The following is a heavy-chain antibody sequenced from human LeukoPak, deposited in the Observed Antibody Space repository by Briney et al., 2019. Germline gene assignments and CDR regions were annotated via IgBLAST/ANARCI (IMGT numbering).Heavy chain of an antibody. D-gene: IGHD4-23*01. V-gene: IGHV5-51*01. J-gene: IGHJ3*02. Sequence: GESLKISCKGSGYNFNTYWIGWVRQMPGKGLEWMGIIYPDDSDTRYSPSFQGQVTISVDKSISTAYLQRSSLKASDTAMYYCARRVGGLDIWGQGTMVTVSS. CDR1: GYNFNTYW. CDR3: ARRVGGLDI. CDR2: IYPDDSDT.